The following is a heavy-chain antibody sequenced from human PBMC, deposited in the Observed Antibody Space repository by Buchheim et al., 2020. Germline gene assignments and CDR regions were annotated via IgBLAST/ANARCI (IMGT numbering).Heavy chain of an antibody. Sequence: QVQLVESGGGVVQPGRSLRLSCAASGFTFHYYAMNWVRQAPGKGLEWVALIWSDGSKKFYADSVEGRFTISRDNSKNTVSLQMKSLRAEDTATYYCVRDESNSWYLDFDYWGQGT. J-gene: IGHJ4*02. V-gene: IGHV3-33*01. CDR1: GFTFHYYA. CDR2: IWSDGSKK. CDR3: VRDESNSWYLDFDY. D-gene: IGHD6-13*01.